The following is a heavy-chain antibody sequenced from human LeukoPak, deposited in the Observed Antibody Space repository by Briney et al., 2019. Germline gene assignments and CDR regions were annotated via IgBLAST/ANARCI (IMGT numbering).Heavy chain of an antibody. V-gene: IGHV3-64*01. CDR3: ATYYYDSSGYYYAPDPYYYYMDV. CDR1: GFTFSSYA. CDR2: ISSNGGST. J-gene: IGHJ6*03. Sequence: GGSLRLSCAASGFTFSSYAMHWVRQAPGKGLEYVSAISSNGGSTYYANSVKGRFTISRDNSKSTLYLQMGSLRAEDMAVYYCATYYYDSSGYYYAPDPYYYYMDVWGKGTTVTVSS. D-gene: IGHD3-22*01.